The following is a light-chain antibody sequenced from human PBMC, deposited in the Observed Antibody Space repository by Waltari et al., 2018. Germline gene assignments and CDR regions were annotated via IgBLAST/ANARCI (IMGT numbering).Light chain of an antibody. CDR1: QGISTW. CDR3: QQYDSYSRRT. V-gene: IGKV1-5*03. Sequence: DIQMTQSPSTLSASVGDRVTITCRASQGISTWLAWYQQKPGKAPKLLIYQASTLGGGVPSRFSGSGAGKEFTLTINSLEPGDFATYYCQQYDSYSRRTFGQGTKVEI. J-gene: IGKJ1*01. CDR2: QAS.